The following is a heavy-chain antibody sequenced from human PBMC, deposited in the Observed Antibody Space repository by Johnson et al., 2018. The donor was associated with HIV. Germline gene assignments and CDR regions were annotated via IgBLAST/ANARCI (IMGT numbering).Heavy chain of an antibody. D-gene: IGHD7-27*01. J-gene: IGHJ3*02. CDR3: AKDIDWGLSAVGFDI. Sequence: EVQLLESGGGLVQPGRSLRLSCAASGFTFDDYAMHWVRQAPGKGLEWVSGISWNSGSIGYAESVKGRFTISRDNAKNSLYMQMNSLRAEDTALYSCAKDIDWGLSAVGFDIWGQWTMVTLSS. V-gene: IGHV3-9*01. CDR1: GFTFDDYA. CDR2: ISWNSGSI.